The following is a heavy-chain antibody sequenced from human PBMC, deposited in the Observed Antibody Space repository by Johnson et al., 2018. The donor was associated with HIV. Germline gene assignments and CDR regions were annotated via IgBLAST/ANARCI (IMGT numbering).Heavy chain of an antibody. V-gene: IGHV3-20*04. CDR2: INWDGGST. Sequence: VQLVESGGGVVQPGRSLRLSCAASGFTFDDYGMSWVRQAPGKGLEWVSGINWDGGSTGYVDSVKGRFTISRDNAKNSLDLQMNSLTVEDTALYYCAREGLKIAHDAFDIWGQGTMVTVSS. J-gene: IGHJ3*02. CDR1: GFTFDDYG. D-gene: IGHD2-15*01. CDR3: AREGLKIAHDAFDI.